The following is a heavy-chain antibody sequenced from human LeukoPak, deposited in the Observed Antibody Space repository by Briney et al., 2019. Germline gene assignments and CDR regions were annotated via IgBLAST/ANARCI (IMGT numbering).Heavy chain of an antibody. CDR1: GFTFSSYT. J-gene: IGHJ4*02. CDR3: ARDQTPFY. V-gene: IGHV3-21*01. Sequence: PGGSLRLSCAASGFTFSSYTMNWVRQAPGKGLEWVSSISTSSIYIYYADSLKGRFTISRDNAKSSMWLQMNSLRDEDTAVYYCARDQTPFYWGQGSLVTVSS. D-gene: IGHD2-15*01. CDR2: ISTSSIYI.